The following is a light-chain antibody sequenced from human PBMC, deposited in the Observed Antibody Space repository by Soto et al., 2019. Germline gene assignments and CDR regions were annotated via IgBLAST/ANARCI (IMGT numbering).Light chain of an antibody. J-gene: IGKJ1*01. CDR1: QSVSSTY. Sequence: EIVLTQSPGTLSLSPGERATLSFRASQSVSSTYLAWYQQRPGQTPKLLIYEASTRATGVPDRFSGSGSGTDYTLTIGRLEPEDFAVYYCQQYGNSPQTFGQGTKVDIK. V-gene: IGKV3-20*01. CDR2: EAS. CDR3: QQYGNSPQT.